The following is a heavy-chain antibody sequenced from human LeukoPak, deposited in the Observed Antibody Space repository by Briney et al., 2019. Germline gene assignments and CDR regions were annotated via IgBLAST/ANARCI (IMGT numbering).Heavy chain of an antibody. CDR1: GGSISSSSYY. D-gene: IGHD2-21*02. J-gene: IGHJ4*02. V-gene: IGHV4-39*02. Sequence: SETLSLTCTVSGGSISSSSYYWGWIRQPPGKGLVWIGSIYYSGSTYYNPSLKSRVTISVDTSKNQFSLKLSSVTAADTAVYDCARENCGGDCYSPLYFDYWGQGTLVTVSS. CDR3: ARENCGGDCYSPLYFDY. CDR2: IYYSGST.